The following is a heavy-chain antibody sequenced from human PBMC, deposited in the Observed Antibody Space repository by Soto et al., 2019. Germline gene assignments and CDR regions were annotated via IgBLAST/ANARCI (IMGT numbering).Heavy chain of an antibody. CDR2: MNPNSGNT. V-gene: IGHV1-8*01. CDR3: ATGGDGSGSYYYYYYYYYMDV. Sequence: ASVKVSCKASGYTFTSYDINWVRQATGQGLEWMGWMNPNSGNTGYAQKFQGRVTMTRNTSISTAYMELSSLRSEDTAVYYCATGGDGSGSYYYYYYYYYMDVWGKGTTVTVSS. J-gene: IGHJ6*03. D-gene: IGHD3-10*01. CDR1: GYTFTSYD.